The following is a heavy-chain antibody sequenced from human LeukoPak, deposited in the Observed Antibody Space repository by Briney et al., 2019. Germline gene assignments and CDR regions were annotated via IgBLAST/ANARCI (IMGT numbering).Heavy chain of an antibody. CDR3: AREKKPYYYGSGNYRYYFDY. V-gene: IGHV4-34*01. J-gene: IGHJ4*02. CDR2: INHSGST. D-gene: IGHD3-10*01. Sequence: SETLSLTCAVYGGSFSGYYWSWIRQPPGKGLEWIGEINHSGSTNYNPSLKSRVTISVDTSKNQFSLKLSSVTAAATAVYYCAREKKPYYYGSGNYRYYFDYWGQGTLVTVSS. CDR1: GGSFSGYY.